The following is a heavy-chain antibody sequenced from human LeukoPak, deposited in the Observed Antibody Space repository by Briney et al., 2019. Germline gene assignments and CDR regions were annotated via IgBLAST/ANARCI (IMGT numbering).Heavy chain of an antibody. V-gene: IGHV1-2*02. D-gene: IGHD3-10*01. CDR1: GYTFTGYY. CDR2: INPNSGGT. J-gene: IGHJ5*02. CDR3: ARDPYYYSFRFDP. Sequence: GASVKVSCKASGYTFTGYYMHWVRQAPGQGLEWMGWINPNSGGTNYAQKFQGRVTMTRDTSISTAYMELSRLRSDDTAVYYCARDPYYYSFRFDPWGQGTLVTVSS.